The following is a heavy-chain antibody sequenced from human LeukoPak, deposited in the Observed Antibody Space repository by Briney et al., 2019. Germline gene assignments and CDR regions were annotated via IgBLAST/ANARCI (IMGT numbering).Heavy chain of an antibody. CDR1: GGSISSGGYY. D-gene: IGHD2-2*01. Sequence: SETLSLTCTVSGGSISSGGYYWSWIRQHPGKGLEWIGYIYYSGSTYYNPSLKSRVTISVDTSKNQFSLKLSSVTAADTAVYYCARVYCSSNSCYEVYWGQGALVTVSS. J-gene: IGHJ4*02. V-gene: IGHV4-31*03. CDR3: ARVYCSSNSCYEVY. CDR2: IYYSGST.